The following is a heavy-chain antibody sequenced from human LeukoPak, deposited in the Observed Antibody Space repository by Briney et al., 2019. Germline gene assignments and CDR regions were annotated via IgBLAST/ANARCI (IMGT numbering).Heavy chain of an antibody. J-gene: IGHJ4*02. CDR3: ARAVLPGYCSGGSCYVPGY. Sequence: ASVKVSCKASGYTFTGYYMHWVRQAPGQGLEWMGWINTNTGNPTYAQGFTGRFVFSLDTSVSTAYLQISSLKAEDTAVYYCARAVLPGYCSGGSCYVPGYWGQGTLVTVSS. CDR2: INTNTGNP. CDR1: GYTFTGYY. V-gene: IGHV7-4-1*02. D-gene: IGHD2-15*01.